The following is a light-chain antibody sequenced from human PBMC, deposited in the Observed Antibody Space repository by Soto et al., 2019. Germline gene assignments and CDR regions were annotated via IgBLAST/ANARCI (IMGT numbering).Light chain of an antibody. CDR2: GAS. CDR1: QSVSSSY. CDR3: QQYGSSPTT. J-gene: IGKJ1*01. Sequence: EIVLTQSPGTLSLSPGDRATLSCRASQSVSSSYLAWNQQKPGQAPRLLIYGASSRATGIPDRFSGSGSGTDFTLTISRLEPEDFAVYYCQQYGSSPTTFGQGTKV. V-gene: IGKV3-20*01.